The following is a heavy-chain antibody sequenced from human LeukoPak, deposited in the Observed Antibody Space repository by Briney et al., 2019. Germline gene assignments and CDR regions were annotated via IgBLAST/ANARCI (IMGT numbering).Heavy chain of an antibody. Sequence: GGSLRLSCAASGFSFNNYGMHWVRQAPGKGLEWVSSTNGGGDYTYYADSVRGRFSISRDNSDNTLYLQISSLRADDTAVYYCSKGANIGGDYGVFDYWGQGTLVTVSS. V-gene: IGHV3-23*01. D-gene: IGHD4-17*01. CDR2: TNGGGDYT. J-gene: IGHJ4*02. CDR1: GFSFNNYG. CDR3: SKGANIGGDYGVFDY.